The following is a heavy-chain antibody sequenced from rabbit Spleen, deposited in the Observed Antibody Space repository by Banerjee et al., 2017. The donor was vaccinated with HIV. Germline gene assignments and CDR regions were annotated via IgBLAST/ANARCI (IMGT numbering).Heavy chain of an antibody. CDR1: GFSFSSNSY. D-gene: IGHD1-1*01. V-gene: IGHV1S40*01. J-gene: IGHJ6*01. CDR2: IDTGSSGFT. CDR3: ARDTSSSFSSYDMDL. Sequence: QSLEESGGDLVKPGASLTLTCTASGFSFSSNSYMCWVRQAPGKGLEWIACIDTGSSGFTYFASWAKGRFTISKTSSTTVTLQMTSLTAADTATYFCARDTSSSFSSYDMDLWGPGTLVTVS.